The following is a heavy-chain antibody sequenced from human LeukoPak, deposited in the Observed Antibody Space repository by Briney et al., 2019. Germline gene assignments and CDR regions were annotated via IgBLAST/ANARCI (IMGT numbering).Heavy chain of an antibody. Sequence: SETLSLTCTVSGGSIHSGGYYWSWVRQLPGKGLEWMGFIYYSGYSNYNPSLKSRLTMSIDTSNNQFSLRLNSVTAADTAVYYCARATTVTTDFDYWGQGTLVTVSS. J-gene: IGHJ4*02. D-gene: IGHD4-17*01. CDR2: IYYSGYS. V-gene: IGHV4-31*03. CDR3: ARATTVTTDFDY. CDR1: GGSIHSGGYY.